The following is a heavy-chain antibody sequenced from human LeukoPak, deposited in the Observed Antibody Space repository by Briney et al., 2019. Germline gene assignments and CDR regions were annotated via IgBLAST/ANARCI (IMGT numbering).Heavy chain of an antibody. Sequence: GGSLRLSCAASGFTFSDYFMGWVRQAPGKGLEWVSYITNNGRKTYYADSMKGRFTISRDNAKNSLFLQMNSLRAEDTALRYCARAGMDGRGYYQGFDYWGQGTLVTVSS. J-gene: IGHJ4*02. CDR1: GFTFSDYF. CDR2: ITNNGRKT. CDR3: ARAGMDGRGYYQGFDY. V-gene: IGHV3-11*04. D-gene: IGHD3-22*01.